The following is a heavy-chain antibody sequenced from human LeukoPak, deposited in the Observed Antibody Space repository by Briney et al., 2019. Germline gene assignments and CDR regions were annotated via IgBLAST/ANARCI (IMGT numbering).Heavy chain of an antibody. CDR2: IIPIFGTA. CDR1: GGTFSSYA. V-gene: IGHV1-69*05. Sequence: SVKVSCKASGGTFSSYAISWVRQAPGQGLEWMGGIIPIFGTANYAQKFQGRVTITTDESTSTAYMELSSLRSEDTAVYYCAGSRGVVITYFDYWGQGTLVTASS. D-gene: IGHD3-22*01. J-gene: IGHJ4*02. CDR3: AGSRGVVITYFDY.